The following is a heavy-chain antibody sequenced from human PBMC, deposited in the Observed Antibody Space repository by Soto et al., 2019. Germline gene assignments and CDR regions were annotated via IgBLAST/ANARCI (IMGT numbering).Heavy chain of an antibody. Sequence: SVKVSCKASGGTFSSYAISWVRQAPGQGLEWMGGIIPIFGTANYAQKFQGRVTITADESTSTAYMELSSLRSEDTAVYYCAREGKPYYYDSSGYYFVSTVFDYWGQGTLVTVSS. D-gene: IGHD3-22*01. CDR2: IIPIFGTA. V-gene: IGHV1-69*13. J-gene: IGHJ4*02. CDR1: GGTFSSYA. CDR3: AREGKPYYYDSSGYYFVSTVFDY.